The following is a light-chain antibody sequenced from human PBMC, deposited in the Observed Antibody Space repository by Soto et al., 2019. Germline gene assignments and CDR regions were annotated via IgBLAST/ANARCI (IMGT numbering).Light chain of an antibody. V-gene: IGKV3-15*01. Sequence: EIVMTQSPATLSVSPGERATLSCRASQGVGSNLAWYQQKPGRAPRLLIYAASTRATGIPARFSGSGAGTEFTLTISSLQSEDFAIYYCQHYTNWPPYTFGQGTKLEI. CDR1: QGVGSN. CDR3: QHYTNWPPYT. CDR2: AAS. J-gene: IGKJ2*01.